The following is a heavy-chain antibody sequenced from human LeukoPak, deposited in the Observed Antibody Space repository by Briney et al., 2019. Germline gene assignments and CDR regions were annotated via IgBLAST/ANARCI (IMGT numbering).Heavy chain of an antibody. Sequence: GESLKISCKTSGYIFSNYWIAWVRQTPGKGLEWMGIIYPHDFNVKYSPSFQGHVTISVDMSVSTAYLQWNTLKASDTATYFCTRREYNDYWTAFPFWGQGTEVAVSS. J-gene: IGHJ4*02. D-gene: IGHD2/OR15-2a*01. CDR3: TRREYNDYWTAFPF. CDR1: GYIFSNYW. V-gene: IGHV5-51*01. CDR2: IYPHDFNV.